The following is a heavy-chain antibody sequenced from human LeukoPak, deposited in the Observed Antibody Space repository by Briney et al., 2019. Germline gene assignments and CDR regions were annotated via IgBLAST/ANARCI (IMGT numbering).Heavy chain of an antibody. J-gene: IGHJ6*03. Sequence: SETLSLTCAVYGGSFSGYYWSWLSQPPGKGLEWIGEINHSGSTNYNPSLKSRVTISVDTSKNQFSLKLSSVTAADTAVYYCARLDPGYCSSTSCYRYYYYYMDVWGKGTTVTVSS. CDR2: INHSGST. CDR1: GGSFSGYY. CDR3: ARLDPGYCSSTSCYRYYYYYMDV. D-gene: IGHD2-2*01. V-gene: IGHV4-34*01.